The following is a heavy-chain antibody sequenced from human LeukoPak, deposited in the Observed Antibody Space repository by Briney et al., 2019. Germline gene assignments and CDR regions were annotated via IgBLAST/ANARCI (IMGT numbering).Heavy chain of an antibody. D-gene: IGHD5-24*01. Sequence: SETLSLTCTVSGGSMSTYYWSWIRQSPGKGLEWMGFLHSIGSTNYNPALNIRLSLSVHTSKSEFSLKFNPLPAPDTAVYYCARHDRRDGYNSWFDHWGQGTLVTVSS. CDR3: ARHDRRDGYNSWFDH. CDR1: GGSMSTYY. CDR2: LHSIGST. J-gene: IGHJ5*02. V-gene: IGHV4-59*08.